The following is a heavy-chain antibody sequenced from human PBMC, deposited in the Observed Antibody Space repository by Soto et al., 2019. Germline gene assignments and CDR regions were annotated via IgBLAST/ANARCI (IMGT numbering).Heavy chain of an antibody. J-gene: IGHJ3*02. D-gene: IGHD3-22*01. CDR1: GYSFTSYW. Sequence: GESLKISCKGSGYSFTSYWISWVRQMPGKGLEGMGRIDPSDSYPNYSPSFQGHITISADKSISTAYLQWSSLKASDTAMYYCASLSVYYDGPGGAFDIWGKGTMVTVSS. CDR3: ASLSVYYDGPGGAFDI. CDR2: IDPSDSYP. V-gene: IGHV5-10-1*01.